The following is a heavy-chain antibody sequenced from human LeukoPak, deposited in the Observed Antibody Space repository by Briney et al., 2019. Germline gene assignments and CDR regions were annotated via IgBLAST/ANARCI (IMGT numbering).Heavy chain of an antibody. CDR1: GFTFSSYW. CDR3: AREISGEGFDY. CDR2: IKQGGSEK. V-gene: IGHV3-7*01. D-gene: IGHD1-26*01. J-gene: IGHJ4*02. Sequence: GGSLRLSCAASGFTFSSYWMSWVRQAPGKALEWVANIKQGGSEKYYVDSVKGRFTISRDNAKNSLYLQMNGLRAEDTAVYYCAREISGEGFDYWGQGTLVTVSS.